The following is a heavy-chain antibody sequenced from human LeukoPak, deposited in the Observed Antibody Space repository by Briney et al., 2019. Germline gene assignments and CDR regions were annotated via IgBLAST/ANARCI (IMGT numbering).Heavy chain of an antibody. V-gene: IGHV1-69*05. CDR3: ASDDVEDSSSSDSDS. J-gene: IGHJ4*02. CDR1: GGTFSSYA. D-gene: IGHD6-6*01. CDR2: IIPIFGTA. Sequence: PRASVKVSCKASGGTFSSYAISWVRQAPGQGLEWMGRIIPIFGTANYAQKFQGRVTITTDESTSTAYMELSSLRSEDTAVYYCASDDVEDSSSSDSDSGGQGTLVTASS.